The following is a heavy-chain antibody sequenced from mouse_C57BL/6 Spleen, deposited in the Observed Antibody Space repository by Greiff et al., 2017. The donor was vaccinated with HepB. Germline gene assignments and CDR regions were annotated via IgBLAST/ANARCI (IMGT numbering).Heavy chain of an antibody. D-gene: IGHD2-3*01. J-gene: IGHJ3*01. Sequence: EVQRVESGGGLVKPGGSLKLSCAASGFTFSDYGMHWVRQAPEKGLEWVAYISSGSSTIYYADTVKGRFTISRDNAKNTLFLQMTSLRSEDTAMYYCARPPYIYDGYYVFAYWGQGTLVTVSA. CDR3: ARPPYIYDGYYVFAY. V-gene: IGHV5-17*01. CDR1: GFTFSDYG. CDR2: ISSGSSTI.